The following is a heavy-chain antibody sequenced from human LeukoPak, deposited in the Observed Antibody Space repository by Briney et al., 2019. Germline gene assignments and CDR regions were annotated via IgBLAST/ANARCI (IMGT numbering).Heavy chain of an antibody. CDR3: ATGITTAKGN. CDR1: GFTFDADG. D-gene: IGHD1-14*01. Sequence: GGSLRLSCVASGFTFDADGMSWVRQAPEKGLVWVSSINSNGASRGYVDSVKGRFNISRDNSKNTLYLQLNRLRADDTPLYFCATGITTAKGNWGQGTLVTVSS. V-gene: IGHV3-20*04. J-gene: IGHJ4*02. CDR2: INSNGASR.